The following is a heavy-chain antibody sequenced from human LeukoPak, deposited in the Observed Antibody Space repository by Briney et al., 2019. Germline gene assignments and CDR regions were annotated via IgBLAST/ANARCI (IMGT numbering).Heavy chain of an antibody. D-gene: IGHD2-15*01. J-gene: IGHJ4*02. CDR1: GFTFSSYS. CDR3: AKDNLGGGSWIDY. CDR2: ISSSSTYI. V-gene: IGHV3-21*01. Sequence: GGSLRLSCAASGFTFSSYSMNWVRQAPGKGLEWVSSISSSSTYIYYADSVKGRFTISRDNAKNSLYLQMNSLRAEDTAVYYCAKDNLGGGSWIDYWGQGTLVTVSS.